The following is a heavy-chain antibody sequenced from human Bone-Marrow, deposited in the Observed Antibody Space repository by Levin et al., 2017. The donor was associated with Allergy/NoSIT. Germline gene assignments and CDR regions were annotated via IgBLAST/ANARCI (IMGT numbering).Heavy chain of an antibody. V-gene: IGHV4-31*03. J-gene: IGHJ4*02. CDR1: GDSISSGGYY. Sequence: SQTLSLTCTVPGDSISSGGYYWSWIRQHPGKGLEWIGYIYYSGNTYYNPSLKGRLSISVVTSKNHFSLRLNSVTAADTAVYFCARYNGYDFDYWGQGTLVTVSS. D-gene: IGHD5-12*01. CDR3: ARYNGYDFDY. CDR2: IYYSGNT.